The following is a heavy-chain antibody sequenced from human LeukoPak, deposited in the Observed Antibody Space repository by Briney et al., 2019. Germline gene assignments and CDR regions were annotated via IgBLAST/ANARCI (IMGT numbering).Heavy chain of an antibody. D-gene: IGHD6-19*01. Sequence: SQTLSLTCAISGDSVSSNSAAWSWIRQSPSRGLEWLGRTYYRSKWYNDYAVSVKSRIIINPDTSKNQLSLQLKSVTPEDTAVYYCAKLGDSSTWGQGTLVTVSS. CDR3: AKLGDSST. V-gene: IGHV6-1*01. J-gene: IGHJ5*02. CDR1: GDSVSSNSAA. CDR2: TYYRSKWYN.